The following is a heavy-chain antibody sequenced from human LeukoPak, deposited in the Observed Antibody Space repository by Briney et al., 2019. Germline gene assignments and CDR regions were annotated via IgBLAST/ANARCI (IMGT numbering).Heavy chain of an antibody. Sequence: PGGSLRLSCSASGFTFSNYWMSWVRQAPGKGLEWVANIKQDESEKYYVDSVKGRFTISRDNAKSSLYLQMNSLRAEDTAVYYCARDLVGATDYWGQGTLVTVSS. CDR1: GFTFSNYW. V-gene: IGHV3-7*01. CDR2: IKQDESEK. J-gene: IGHJ4*02. D-gene: IGHD1-26*01. CDR3: ARDLVGATDY.